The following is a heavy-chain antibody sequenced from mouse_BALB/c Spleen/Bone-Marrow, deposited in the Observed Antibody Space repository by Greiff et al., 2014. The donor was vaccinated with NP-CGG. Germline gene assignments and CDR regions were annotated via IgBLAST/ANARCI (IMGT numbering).Heavy chain of an antibody. V-gene: IGHV7-3*02. J-gene: IGHJ1*01. CDR1: GFTFTDYY. CDR2: IRNKANGYTT. CDR3: ARDEKVRIYWYFDV. D-gene: IGHD2-14*01. Sequence: GQLKESGGGLVQPGGSLRLSCATSGFTFTDYYMSWVRQPPGKALEWLGFIRNKANGYTTGYSASVKGRFTISRDNSQSILYLQMNTLRAEDSATYYCARDEKVRIYWYFDVWGAGTTVTVSS.